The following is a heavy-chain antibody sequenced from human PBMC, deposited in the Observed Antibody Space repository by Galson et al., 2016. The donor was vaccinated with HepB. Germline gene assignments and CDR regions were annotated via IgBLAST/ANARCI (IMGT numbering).Heavy chain of an antibody. V-gene: IGHV1-2*02. CDR2: INPKSGGT. CDR1: GYTFAAYY. D-gene: IGHD5-12*01. Sequence: SVKVSCKASGYTFAAYYIHWVRLAPGQGLEWLGWINPKSGGTSYAQKFQGRVTMTRDTSIKTAYMELNRLRSDDTAVYYCARRIVATIPSYYYYGMDVWGQGTTVTVSS. CDR3: ARRIVATIPSYYYYGMDV. J-gene: IGHJ6*02.